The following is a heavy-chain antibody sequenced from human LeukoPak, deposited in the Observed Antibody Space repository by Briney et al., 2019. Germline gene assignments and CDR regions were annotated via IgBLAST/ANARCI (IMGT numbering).Heavy chain of an antibody. CDR1: GGSFTGYY. CDR2: INQSETT. D-gene: IGHD3-3*01. CDR3: ARRHRYDFWSGYVFDY. Sequence: PSETLSLTCAVYGGSFTGYYWSWIRQPPGKGLEWIGEINQSETTNYNPSLKSRVTISVDTSKNQFSLKLSSVTAADTAVYYCARRHRYDFWSGYVFDYWGQGTLVTVSS. V-gene: IGHV4-34*01. J-gene: IGHJ4*02.